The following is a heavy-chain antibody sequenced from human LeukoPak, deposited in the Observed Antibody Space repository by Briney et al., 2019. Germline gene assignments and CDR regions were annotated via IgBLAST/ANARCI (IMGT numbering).Heavy chain of an antibody. CDR3: ARGPHSWGFFDY. D-gene: IGHD7-27*01. V-gene: IGHV5-51*01. Sequence: GESLKISCKGSGNSFTTYWIAWVRQMPGKGLEWMGIIYPGDSDTRYSPSFQAQVTISADKSISTAYLQWSSLKASDTAMYYCARGPHSWGFFDYWGQGTLVTVSS. J-gene: IGHJ4*02. CDR2: IYPGDSDT. CDR1: GNSFTTYW.